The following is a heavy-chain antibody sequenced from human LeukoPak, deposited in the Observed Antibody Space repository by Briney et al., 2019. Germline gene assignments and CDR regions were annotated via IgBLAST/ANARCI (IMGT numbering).Heavy chain of an antibody. CDR1: GFTFDDYA. D-gene: IGHD5-18*01. CDR2: ISWNSGSI. CDR3: ARGGYSYGRSKFDY. J-gene: IGHJ4*02. V-gene: IGHV3-9*03. Sequence: SGGSLRLSCAASGFTFDDYAMHWVRQAPGKGLEWVSGISWNSGSIGYADSVKGRFTISRDNAKNSLYLQMNRLRAEDMALYYCARGGYSYGRSKFDYWGQGTLVTVSS.